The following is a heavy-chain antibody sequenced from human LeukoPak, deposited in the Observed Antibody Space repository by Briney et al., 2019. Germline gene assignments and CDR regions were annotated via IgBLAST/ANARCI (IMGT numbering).Heavy chain of an antibody. CDR1: GFTFSSYA. Sequence: GGSLRLSCAASGFTFSSYAMSWVRQAPGKGLEWVSAISGSGGSTYYADSVKGRFTISRDNSKNTLYLQMNSLRAEDTAVYYCAKDQGDSSGYYDLPHPNWFDPWGQGTLVTVSS. CDR2: ISGSGGST. CDR3: AKDQGDSSGYYDLPHPNWFDP. D-gene: IGHD3-22*01. J-gene: IGHJ5*02. V-gene: IGHV3-23*01.